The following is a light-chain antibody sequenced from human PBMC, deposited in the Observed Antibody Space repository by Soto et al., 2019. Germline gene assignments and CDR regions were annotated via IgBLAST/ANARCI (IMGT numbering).Light chain of an antibody. Sequence: EIVMTQSPATLSVSPGERATLSCRASQSVSSNLAWYQQKPGQAPRLLIYGASTRATGIPARFSGSGSGTEFTLTISSLQSEDFAVYYCQQYNNWLRTWTFGQGTKVAIK. CDR2: GAS. J-gene: IGKJ1*01. V-gene: IGKV3-15*01. CDR3: QQYNNWLRTWT. CDR1: QSVSSN.